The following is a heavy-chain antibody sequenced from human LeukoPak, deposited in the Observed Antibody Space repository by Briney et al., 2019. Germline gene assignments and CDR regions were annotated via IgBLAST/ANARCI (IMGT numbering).Heavy chain of an antibody. V-gene: IGHV3-21*01. Sequence: GGSLRLSCAASGFTFSSYSMNWVRQAPGKGLEWVSSISNSSSYIYYADSVKGRFTISRDNAKNSLYLQMNSLRAEDTAVYYCSRAPEILDYYDKVWNWYFDYWGQGTLVTVSS. CDR2: ISNSSSYI. CDR1: GFTFSSYS. CDR3: SRAPEILDYYDKVWNWYFDY. J-gene: IGHJ4*02. D-gene: IGHD3-22*01.